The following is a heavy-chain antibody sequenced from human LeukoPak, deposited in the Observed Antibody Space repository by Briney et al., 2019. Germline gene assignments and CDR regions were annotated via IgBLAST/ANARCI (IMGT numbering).Heavy chain of an antibody. D-gene: IGHD6-6*01. J-gene: IGHJ4*02. CDR1: GFTFSSYG. Sequence: GRSLRLSCAASGFTFSSYGMHWVRQAPGKGLEWVAVIWCDGSNKYYADSVKGRFTISRDNSKNTLYLQMNSLRAEDTAVYYCARERYSSSSYYFDYWGQGTLVTVSS. CDR2: IWCDGSNK. V-gene: IGHV3-33*01. CDR3: ARERYSSSSYYFDY.